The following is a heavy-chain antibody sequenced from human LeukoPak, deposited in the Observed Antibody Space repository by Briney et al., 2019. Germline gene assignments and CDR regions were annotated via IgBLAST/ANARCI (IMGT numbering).Heavy chain of an antibody. J-gene: IGHJ4*02. D-gene: IGHD6-13*01. CDR3: ARSLKKRWGSSSWHFDY. CDR1: GFTFSSYG. Sequence: GGSLRLSCAASGFTFSSYGMHWVRQAPGKGLEWVAVIWYDGSNKYYADSVKGRFTISRDNSKNTLYLQMNSLRAEDTAVYYCARSLKKRWGSSSWHFDYWGQGTLVTVSS. CDR2: IWYDGSNK. V-gene: IGHV3-33*01.